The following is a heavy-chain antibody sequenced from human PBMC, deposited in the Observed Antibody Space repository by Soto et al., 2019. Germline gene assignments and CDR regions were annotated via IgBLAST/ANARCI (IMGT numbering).Heavy chain of an antibody. J-gene: IGHJ4*02. Sequence: PSLTLSLTCTVSGGSISSSSYCLSWIRQPPGKGLEWIGSIYYSGSTYYNPSLKSRVTISVDTSKNQFSLKLSSVTAADTAVYYCARSMTTVATLDYWGQGTLVPSPQ. D-gene: IGHD4-17*01. V-gene: IGHV4-39*01. CDR1: GGSISSSSYC. CDR3: ARSMTTVATLDY. CDR2: IYYSGST.